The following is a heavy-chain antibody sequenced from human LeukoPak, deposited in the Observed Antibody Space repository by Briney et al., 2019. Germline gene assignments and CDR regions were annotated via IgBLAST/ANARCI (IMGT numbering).Heavy chain of an antibody. CDR1: GGSISSGGYS. Sequence: SETLSLTCAVSGGSISSGGYSWSWIRQPPGKGLEWIGYSYHSGSTYYNPSLKSRVTISVDRSKNQFSLKLSFVTAADTAVYYCARVSWFGELLFDWWFDPWGQGTLVTVSS. V-gene: IGHV4-30-2*01. J-gene: IGHJ5*02. CDR3: ARVSWFGELLFDWWFDP. D-gene: IGHD3-10*01. CDR2: SYHSGST.